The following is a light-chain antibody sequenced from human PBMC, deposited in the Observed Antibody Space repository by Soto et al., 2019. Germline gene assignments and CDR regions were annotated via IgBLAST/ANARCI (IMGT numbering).Light chain of an antibody. CDR2: AAS. J-gene: IGKJ1*01. V-gene: IGKV1-8*01. CDR3: QQYYSYPRT. Sequence: AIRMTQSPSSFSASTGDRVTITCRASPGISSYLAWYQQKPGKAPKLLIYAASTLQSVVPSRFSGSGSVTDFTLTNSCLQSEDLATYYCQQYYSYPRTFGKGTKVEIK. CDR1: PGISSY.